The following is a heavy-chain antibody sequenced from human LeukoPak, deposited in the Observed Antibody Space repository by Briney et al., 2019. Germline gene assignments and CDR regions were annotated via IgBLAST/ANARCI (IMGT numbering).Heavy chain of an antibody. CDR1: GFSFSSHS. V-gene: IGHV4-39*07. J-gene: IGHJ4*02. Sequence: GSLRLSCAASGFSFSSHSMTWVRQPPGKGLEWIGSIYYSGSTYYNPSLKSRVTISVDTSKNQFSLKLSPVTAADTAVYYCARDSLRRDGIGFDYWGQGTLVTVSS. D-gene: IGHD5-24*01. CDR3: ARDSLRRDGIGFDY. CDR2: IYYSGST.